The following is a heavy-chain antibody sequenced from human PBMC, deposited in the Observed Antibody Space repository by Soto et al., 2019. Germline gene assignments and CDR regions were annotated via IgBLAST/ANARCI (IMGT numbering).Heavy chain of an antibody. CDR3: ARESFSASPNFFDY. CDR2: ISWNSGSI. V-gene: IGHV3-9*01. D-gene: IGHD3-3*02. Sequence: GGSLRLSCAASGFTFDDYAMHWVRQAPGKGLEWVSGISWNSGSIGYADSVKGRFTISRDDAKNSLYLQMDSLRADDTAVYYCARESFSASPNFFDYWGQGTLVTVSS. J-gene: IGHJ4*02. CDR1: GFTFDDYA.